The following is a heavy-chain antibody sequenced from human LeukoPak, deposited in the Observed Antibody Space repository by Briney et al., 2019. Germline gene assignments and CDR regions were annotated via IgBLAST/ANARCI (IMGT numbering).Heavy chain of an antibody. Sequence: GGSLRLSCAASGFTFSNHWMHWVRQAPGKGPVWVSRIDEGGSNAMYADSVKGRFSISRDNAKNTVNLQMNSLRAEDTGVYYCIRDESLWRLDYWGQGTLVTVSS. CDR1: GFTFSNHW. J-gene: IGHJ4*02. D-gene: IGHD2-21*01. V-gene: IGHV3-74*03. CDR2: IDEGGSNA. CDR3: IRDESLWRLDY.